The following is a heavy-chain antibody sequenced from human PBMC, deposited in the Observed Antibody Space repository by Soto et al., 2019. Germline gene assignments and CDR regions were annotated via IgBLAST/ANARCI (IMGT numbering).Heavy chain of an antibody. V-gene: IGHV4-34*01. CDR3: ARVERGTATTVVDAFDI. Sequence: QVQLQQWGAGLLKPSETLSLTCAVYGGSVSGANYYWGWIRQPPGKGLEWIGEMSHSGGTHFNPSLKSRVTISVDTSTNQCSLKMSSVTAADTALYYCARVERGTATTVVDAFDIWGPGTMVTVSS. J-gene: IGHJ3*02. CDR2: MSHSGGT. CDR1: GGSVSGANYY. D-gene: IGHD1-1*01.